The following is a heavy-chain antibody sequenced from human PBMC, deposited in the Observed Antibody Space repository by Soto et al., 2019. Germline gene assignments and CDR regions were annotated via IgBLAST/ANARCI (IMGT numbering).Heavy chain of an antibody. V-gene: IGHV4-39*01. CDR3: ARRVDFWSGYYPHYYYYYGMDV. CDR1: GGSISSSSYY. D-gene: IGHD3-3*01. J-gene: IGHJ6*02. CDR2: IYYSGST. Sequence: PSETLSLTCTVSGGSISSSSYYWGCIRQPPGKGLEWIGSIYYSGSTYYNPSLKSRVTISVDTSKNQFSLKLSSVTAADTAVYYCARRVDFWSGYYPHYYYYYGMDVWGQGTTVTVSS.